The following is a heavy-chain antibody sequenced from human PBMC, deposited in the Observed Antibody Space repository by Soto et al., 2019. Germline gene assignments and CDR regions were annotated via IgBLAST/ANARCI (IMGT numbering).Heavy chain of an antibody. CDR2: ITSSGDRT. CDR1: GFSFSSYE. D-gene: IGHD2-15*01. Sequence: EVQLVESGGGLVQPGGSLRLSCAASGFSFSSYELHWVRQAPGRGLEWIAYITSSGDRTDYPDSVRGRITISRDNAKSSLYLQMDSLRAEDTAVYYCATERMMSRKDFNYWGQGTLVTVSS. CDR3: ATERMMSRKDFNY. V-gene: IGHV3-48*03. J-gene: IGHJ4*02.